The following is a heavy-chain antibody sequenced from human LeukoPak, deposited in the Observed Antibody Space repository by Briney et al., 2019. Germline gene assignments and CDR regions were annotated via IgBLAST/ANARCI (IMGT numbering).Heavy chain of an antibody. Sequence: GGSLRLSCAASGFHFQNYALHWVRQAPGKGLEWVAVISYDVNNENYTDSVKGRFTISRDNTKNTLYLQLNSLRVEDTAVYYCARDSYGMDVWGQGTTVTVSS. J-gene: IGHJ6*02. CDR3: ARDSYGMDV. CDR2: ISYDVNNE. CDR1: GFHFQNYA. V-gene: IGHV3-30*04.